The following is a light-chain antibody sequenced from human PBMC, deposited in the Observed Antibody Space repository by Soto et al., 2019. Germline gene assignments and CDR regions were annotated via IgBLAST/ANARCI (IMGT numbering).Light chain of an antibody. Sequence: DIQMTQSPSSLSASVGDRVTITCRASQTISTYLNWYQQKPGKAPKLLIYAASSLQSGVPSRISGSGAVTEFPLTISSLQPEDFATYYCQQSHGIPYTFGQGTKLEIK. CDR3: QQSHGIPYT. CDR1: QTISTY. V-gene: IGKV1-39*01. J-gene: IGKJ2*01. CDR2: AAS.